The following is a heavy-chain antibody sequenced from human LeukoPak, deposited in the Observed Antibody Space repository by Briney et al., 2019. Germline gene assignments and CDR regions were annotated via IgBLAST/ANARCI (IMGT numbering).Heavy chain of an antibody. CDR2: IQNSGTT. CDR3: ARHGCSYYFDY. Sequence: SETLSLPCTLSGALISTYFWIWLRQPPGKGLEWIGYIQNSGTTNHNPSLQSRVTISVDMSKNQFSLRLSSVTAADTAVYYCARHGCSYYFDYWGQGTLVTVSS. J-gene: IGHJ4*02. CDR1: GALISTYF. D-gene: IGHD6-13*01. V-gene: IGHV4-59*08.